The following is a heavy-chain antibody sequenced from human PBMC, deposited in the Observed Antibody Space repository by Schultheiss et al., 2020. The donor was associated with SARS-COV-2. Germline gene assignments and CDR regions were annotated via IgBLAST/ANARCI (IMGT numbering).Heavy chain of an antibody. J-gene: IGHJ6*02. D-gene: IGHD4-17*01. CDR3: AKAPYGDYYYGMDV. CDR2: ISGSGGST. CDR1: GFTFSSYA. Sequence: GGSLRLSCAASGFTFSSYAMSWVRQAPGKGLEWVSAISGSGGSTYYADSVKGRFTISRDNSKNTLYLQMNSLRAEDTAVYYCAKAPYGDYYYGMDVWGQGTTVTVSS. V-gene: IGHV3-23*01.